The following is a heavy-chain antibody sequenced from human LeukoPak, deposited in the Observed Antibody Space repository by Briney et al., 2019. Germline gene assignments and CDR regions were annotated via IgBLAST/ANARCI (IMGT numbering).Heavy chain of an antibody. Sequence: PSETLSLTCTVSGGPINSYHWSWIRQSPGKGLEWIGYIYYTGSTNYSPSLKSRVTMSVDTSKNQFSLNLTSVTAADTAVYYCARVFYGGSLGFDYWGQGTPVTVSS. J-gene: IGHJ4*02. CDR3: ARVFYGGSLGFDY. CDR2: IYYTGST. CDR1: GGPINSYH. D-gene: IGHD4-23*01. V-gene: IGHV4-59*01.